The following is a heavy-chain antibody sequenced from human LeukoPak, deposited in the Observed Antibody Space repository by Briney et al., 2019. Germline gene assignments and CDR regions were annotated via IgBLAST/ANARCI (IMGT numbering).Heavy chain of an antibody. CDR3: ARLKRGYCSSTSCYYYYYYYYMDV. CDR2: INHSGST. J-gene: IGHJ6*03. D-gene: IGHD2-2*01. Sequence: SETLSLTCAVYGGSFSGYYWSWIRQPPGKGLEWIGEINHSGSTNYNPSLKSRVTISVDTSKNQFSLKLSSVTAADTAVYYCARLKRGYCSSTSCYYYYYYYYMDVWGKGTTVTVSS. V-gene: IGHV4-34*01. CDR1: GGSFSGYY.